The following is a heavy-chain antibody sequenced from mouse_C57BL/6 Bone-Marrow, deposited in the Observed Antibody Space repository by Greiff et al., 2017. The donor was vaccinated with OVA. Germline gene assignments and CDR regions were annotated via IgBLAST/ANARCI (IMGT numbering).Heavy chain of an antibody. Sequence: VQLQQSGPELVKPGASVKMSCKASGYTFTDYNMHWVKQSHGKSLEWIGYINPNNGGTSYNQKFKGKATLTVNKSSSTAYMELRSLTSEDSAVYYCARVDYDGAWFAYWGQGTLVTVSA. V-gene: IGHV1-22*01. CDR3: ARVDYDGAWFAY. D-gene: IGHD2-4*01. CDR2: INPNNGGT. J-gene: IGHJ3*01. CDR1: GYTFTDYN.